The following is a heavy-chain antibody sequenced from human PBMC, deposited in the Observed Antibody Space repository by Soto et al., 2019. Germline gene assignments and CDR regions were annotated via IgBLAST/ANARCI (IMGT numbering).Heavy chain of an antibody. Sequence: ASVKVSCKASGYTFTGYYMHWVRQAHGQGLEWMGIINPSGGSSNYAQKFQGRVTMTRDTSTSTVYMELSSLRSEDTAVYYCARVYCSGGSCYSIDYWGQGTLVTVSS. V-gene: IGHV1-46*03. CDR3: ARVYCSGGSCYSIDY. CDR1: GYTFTGYY. J-gene: IGHJ4*02. CDR2: INPSGGSS. D-gene: IGHD2-15*01.